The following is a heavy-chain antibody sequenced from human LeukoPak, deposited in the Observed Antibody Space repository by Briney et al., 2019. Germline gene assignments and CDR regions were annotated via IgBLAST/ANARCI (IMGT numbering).Heavy chain of an antibody. Sequence: GGSLRLSCAVSGFTFSSYGMHWVRQAPGKGLEWVSRINSGGSTTSYADSVKGRFTISRDNAKNTRYLQMNSLRAEDTAVYYCPRVNRGQLDPWGQGTLVPVSS. CDR1: GFTFSSYG. J-gene: IGHJ5*02. V-gene: IGHV3-74*01. D-gene: IGHD1-14*01. CDR2: INSGGSTT. CDR3: PRVNRGQLDP.